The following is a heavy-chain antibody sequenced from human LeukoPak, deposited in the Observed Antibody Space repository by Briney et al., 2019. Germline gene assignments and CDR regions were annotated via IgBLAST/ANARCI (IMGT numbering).Heavy chain of an antibody. CDR1: GGSFSGYY. D-gene: IGHD1-26*01. CDR2: INHSGST. CDR3: ARGFSGSYLPDY. Sequence: PSETLSLTCAVYGGSFSGYYWSWIRQPPGKGLEWIGEINHSGSTNYNPSLKSRVTISVDTSKNQFSLKLSSVTAADTAVYYCARGFSGSYLPDYWGQGTLVTVFS. J-gene: IGHJ4*02. V-gene: IGHV4-34*01.